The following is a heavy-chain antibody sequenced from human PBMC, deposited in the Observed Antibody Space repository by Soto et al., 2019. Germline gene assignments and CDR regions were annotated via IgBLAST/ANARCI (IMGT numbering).Heavy chain of an antibody. J-gene: IGHJ4*02. CDR1: GYTFTSYD. Sequence: ASVKVSCKASGYTFTSYDINWGRQATGQGLEWMGCMNPSNGSTAYAQDFQGRIAITRDTSTTTIYMELSSLTPDDTAMYYCARELAPFDFPGQGTLVTVSS. D-gene: IGHD5-12*01. CDR3: ARELAPFDF. CDR2: MNPSNGST. V-gene: IGHV1-8*01.